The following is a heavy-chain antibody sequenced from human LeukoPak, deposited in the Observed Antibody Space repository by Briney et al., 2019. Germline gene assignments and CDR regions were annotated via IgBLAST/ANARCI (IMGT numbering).Heavy chain of an antibody. CDR1: GFTFSSYG. CDR2: IWYDGSNK. J-gene: IGHJ3*02. D-gene: IGHD3-22*01. CDR3: AKDGLNYYDSSGYYYAFDI. Sequence: PGRSLRLSCAASGFTFSSYGMHWVRQAPGKGLEWVAVIWYDGSNKYYADSVKGRFTISRDKSKNTLYLQMNSLRAEDTAVYYCAKDGLNYYDSSGYYYAFDIWGQGTMVTVSS. V-gene: IGHV3-33*03.